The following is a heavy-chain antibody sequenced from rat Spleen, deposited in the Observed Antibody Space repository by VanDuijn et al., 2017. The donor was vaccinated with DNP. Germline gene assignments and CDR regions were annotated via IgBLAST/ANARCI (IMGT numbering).Heavy chain of an antibody. CDR1: GFTFSDYY. CDR3: ARTGGRYYPYFDY. J-gene: IGHJ2*01. Sequence: EVQLVESGGDLVQPGRSLKLFCAASGFTFSDYYMAWVRQAPTKDLEWVAYIRYDGGGTKYADSVKGRFTISRDNAKNTLYLQMNSLRSEDTALYYCARTGGRYYPYFDYWGQGVMVTVSS. V-gene: IGHV5-22*01. CDR2: IRYDGGGT. D-gene: IGHD1-12*02.